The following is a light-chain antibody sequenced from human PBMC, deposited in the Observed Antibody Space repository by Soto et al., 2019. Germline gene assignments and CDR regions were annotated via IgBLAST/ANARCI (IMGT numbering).Light chain of an antibody. CDR3: SSFTSSSTPV. CDR2: EVS. J-gene: IGLJ3*02. Sequence: QSALTQPASVSGSPGQSITISCTGTSSDVGGYNYVSWYQQHPGNAPKLIIYEVSDRPSGVSNRFSGSKSGNTASLTISGLQAEDEADYYCSSFTSSSTPVFGGGTKLTVL. CDR1: SSDVGGYNY. V-gene: IGLV2-14*01.